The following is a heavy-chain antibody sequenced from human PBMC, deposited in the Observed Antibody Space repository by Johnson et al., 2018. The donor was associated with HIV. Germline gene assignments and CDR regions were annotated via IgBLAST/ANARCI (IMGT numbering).Heavy chain of an antibody. J-gene: IGHJ3*01. CDR2: VSSDGSNK. CDR1: GFTFSSYA. D-gene: IGHD2-2*01. Sequence: QVQLVESGGGLVQPGGSLRLSCAASGFTFSSYAIHWVRQAPGKGLEWVAIVSSDGSNKFYADSVKGRFTISRDNSKKVLSLQMNNLRPDDTAVYYCARATIVVLPAGAFDVWGQGTMVTVSS. V-gene: IGHV3-30*14. CDR3: ARATIVVLPAGAFDV.